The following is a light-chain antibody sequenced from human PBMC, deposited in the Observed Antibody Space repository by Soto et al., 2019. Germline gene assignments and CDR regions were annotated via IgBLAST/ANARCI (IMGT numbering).Light chain of an antibody. Sequence: EIAMTQSPATLSVSPGERATLSCRASQNINYNLAWYQQRPGQPPTLLIYGAYTRATGIPDRFSGGGSGTKFTLTISSLQSEDFAVYYCQQYNTWPPLTFGGGTTFKIK. J-gene: IGKJ4*01. CDR3: QQYNTWPPLT. CDR1: QNINYN. V-gene: IGKV3-15*01. CDR2: GAY.